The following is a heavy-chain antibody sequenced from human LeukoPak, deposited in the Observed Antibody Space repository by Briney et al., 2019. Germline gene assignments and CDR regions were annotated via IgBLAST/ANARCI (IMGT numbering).Heavy chain of an antibody. D-gene: IGHD2-15*01. V-gene: IGHV3-74*01. J-gene: IGHJ4*02. CDR3: AKGYCSGGSCYKSFDY. CDR2: INSDGSWT. CDR1: GNYW. Sequence: GGSLRLSCAASGNYWMHWVRQVPGKGLVWVSHINSDGSWTSYADSVKGRFTISRDNAKNSLYLQMNSLRAEDTALYYCAKGYCSGGSCYKSFDYWGQGTLVTVSS.